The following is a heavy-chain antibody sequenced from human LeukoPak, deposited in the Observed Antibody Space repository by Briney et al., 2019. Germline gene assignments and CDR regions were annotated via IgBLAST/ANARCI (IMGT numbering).Heavy chain of an antibody. CDR1: GFTFDDYA. CDR2: ISWNSGSI. V-gene: IGHV3-9*01. CDR3: AKDRASYGDYEDY. J-gene: IGHJ4*02. Sequence: HTGGSLRLSCAASGFTFDDYAMHWVRQAPGKGLEWVSGISWNSGSIGYADSVKGRFTISRDNAKNSLYLQMNSLRAEDTALYYCAKDRASYGDYEDYWGQGTLVTVSS. D-gene: IGHD4-17*01.